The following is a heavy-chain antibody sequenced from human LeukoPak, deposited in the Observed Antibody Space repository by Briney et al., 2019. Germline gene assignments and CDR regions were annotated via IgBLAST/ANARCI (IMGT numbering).Heavy chain of an antibody. D-gene: IGHD3-22*01. J-gene: IGHJ4*02. CDR3: AKEKYYYDSSGNLDY. CDR1: GFTFSSSG. V-gene: IGHV3-30*18. CDR2: ISNDGSNK. Sequence: PGGSLRLSCVASGFTFSSSGMHWVRQAPGKGLEWVAVISNDGSNKYYADSVKGRFTISRDNSKNTLYLQMNSLRAEDTAVYYCAKEKYYYDSSGNLDYWGQGTLVTVSS.